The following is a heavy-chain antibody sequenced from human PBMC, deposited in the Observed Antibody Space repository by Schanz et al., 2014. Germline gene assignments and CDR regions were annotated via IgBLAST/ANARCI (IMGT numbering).Heavy chain of an antibody. J-gene: IGHJ5*01. CDR1: GFTFSTHA. CDR3: AKQHIVRGVIYRNWFDS. D-gene: IGHD3-10*01. CDR2: VSSDGNND. V-gene: IGHV3-30*18. Sequence: VQLVESGGGVVQPGRSLRLSCAASGFTFSTHAMHWVRQAPGKGLEWVALVSSDGNNDYYTDSVKGRFTISRDNSKNTVHLQMNSLRAEDTAVYYCAKQHIVRGVIYRNWFDSWGQGTLXTVSS.